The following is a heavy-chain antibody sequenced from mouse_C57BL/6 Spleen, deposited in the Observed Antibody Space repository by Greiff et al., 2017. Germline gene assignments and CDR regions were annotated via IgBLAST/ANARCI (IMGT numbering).Heavy chain of an antibody. CDR3: ARGGLAYYSNYFSMDY. Sequence: QVQLQQPGAELVMPGASVKLSCKASGYTFTSYWMHWVKQRPGQGLAWIGEIDPSDSYTNYNQKFKGKSTLTVDKSSSTAYMQLSSLTSEDSAVYYCARGGLAYYSNYFSMDYWGQGTSVTVSS. J-gene: IGHJ4*01. V-gene: IGHV1-69*01. CDR2: IDPSDSYT. D-gene: IGHD2-5*01. CDR1: GYTFTSYW.